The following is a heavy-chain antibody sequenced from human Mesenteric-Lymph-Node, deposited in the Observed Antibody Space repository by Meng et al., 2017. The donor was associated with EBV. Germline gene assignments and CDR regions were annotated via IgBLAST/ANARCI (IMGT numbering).Heavy chain of an antibody. CDR1: GDSISSSAHY. J-gene: IGHJ4*02. D-gene: IGHD2-21*02. CDR2: LFYTGDR. V-gene: IGHV4-39*07. Sequence: QLQLQESGPGLVKPSETLSLTCTVSGDSISSSAHYWAWFRQPPGKGLEWIGSLFYTGDRYYTPSLKNRVTISVSTSKNQFSLRVTSVTAADTAVYYCARAEVYCGGDCYFFDLWGQGTLVTVSS. CDR3: ARAEVYCGGDCYFFDL.